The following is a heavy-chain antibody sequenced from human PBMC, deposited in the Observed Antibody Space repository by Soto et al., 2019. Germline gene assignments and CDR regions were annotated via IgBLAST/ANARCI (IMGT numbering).Heavy chain of an antibody. CDR2: IYYSGST. J-gene: IGHJ4*02. CDR1: GGSISSYY. V-gene: IGHV4-59*01. CDR3: ASQFGYYGGNSHFDY. D-gene: IGHD4-17*01. Sequence: SETLSLTCTVSGGSISSYYWSWIRQPPGKGLEWIGYIYYSGSTNYNPSLKSRVTISVDTSKNQFSLKLSSVTAADTAVCYCASQFGYYGGNSHFDYWGKGTLVTVSS.